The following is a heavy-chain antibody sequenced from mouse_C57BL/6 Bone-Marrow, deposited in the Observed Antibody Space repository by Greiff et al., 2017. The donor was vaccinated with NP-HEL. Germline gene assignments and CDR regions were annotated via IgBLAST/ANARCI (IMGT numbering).Heavy chain of an antibody. J-gene: IGHJ2*01. D-gene: IGHD1-1*01. V-gene: IGHV15-2*01. CDR3: TRKGSHYYGSSPYYFDY. CDR2: ILPSIGRT. Sequence: VQLQQSGSELRSPGSSVKLSCKDFDSEVFPIAYMSWVRQKPGHGFEWIGGILPSIGRTIYGEKFEDKATLDADTLSNTAYLELNSLTSEHSAIYDCTRKGSHYYGSSPYYFDYWGQGTTLTVSS. CDR1: DSEVFPIAY.